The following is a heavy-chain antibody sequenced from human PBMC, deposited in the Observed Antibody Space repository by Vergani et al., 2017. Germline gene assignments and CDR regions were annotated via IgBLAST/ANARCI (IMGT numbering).Heavy chain of an antibody. CDR3: ARALGNVLGGYYYYYMDV. CDR2: ITAYNGDP. V-gene: IGHV1-18*01. CDR1: GYTFTAYG. J-gene: IGHJ6*03. D-gene: IGHD1-1*01. Sequence: QVQLVQSGAEMKKPGASVKVSCKASGYTFTAYGISWVRQAPGQGLEWLGWITAYNGDPQYTRRLQDRITLTTDPSTATVYLELRSLRSDDTAVYYCARALGNVLGGYYYYYMDVWDKGTTVTVSS.